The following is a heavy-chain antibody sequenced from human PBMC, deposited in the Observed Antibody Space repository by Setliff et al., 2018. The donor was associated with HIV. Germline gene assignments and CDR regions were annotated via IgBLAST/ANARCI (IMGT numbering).Heavy chain of an antibody. Sequence: GGSLRLSCAGSGFTFTDYIMHWIRQVPGKGLVWVSRINSDGSDTRYADSVKGRFTISRDNAKNSLYLQMNSLRADDTATYYCARKLRPGHGVDVWGQGTTVTGSS. V-gene: IGHV3-74*01. CDR1: GFTFTDYI. D-gene: IGHD3-10*01. CDR3: ARKLRPGHGVDV. J-gene: IGHJ6*02. CDR2: INSDGSDT.